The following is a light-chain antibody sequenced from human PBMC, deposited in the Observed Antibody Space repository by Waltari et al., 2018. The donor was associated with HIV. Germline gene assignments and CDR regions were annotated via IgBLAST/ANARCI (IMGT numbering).Light chain of an antibody. Sequence: IQMAQSPASLSASVGDSVSFSCRASHPVADKLAWYQQRPGKPPKLLIYGTSRLQSGVPSMFAGFGSATNFSLTITGLRPEDSATYFCQQAFSFPHTFGGGTELDI. J-gene: IGKJ4*01. CDR1: HPVADK. V-gene: IGKV1-12*01. CDR3: QQAFSFPHT. CDR2: GTS.